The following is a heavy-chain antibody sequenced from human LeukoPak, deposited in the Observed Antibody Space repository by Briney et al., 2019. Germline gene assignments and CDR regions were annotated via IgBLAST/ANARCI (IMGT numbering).Heavy chain of an antibody. CDR3: ARDSNRPANYYFDF. CDR2: INPSGGST. J-gene: IGHJ4*02. Sequence: GASVKVSRKASGYTFTNYYMHWVRQAPGQGLEWMGIINPSGGSTTYTQKFQGRVTMTRDTSTSTVYMELSSMRSEDKDVYYCARDSNRPANYYFDFWGQGTLVTVSS. CDR1: GYTFTNYY. V-gene: IGHV1-46*01. D-gene: IGHD2/OR15-2a*01.